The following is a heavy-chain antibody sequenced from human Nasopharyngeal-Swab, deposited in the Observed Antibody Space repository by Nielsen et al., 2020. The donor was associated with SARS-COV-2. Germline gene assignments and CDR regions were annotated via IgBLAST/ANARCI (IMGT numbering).Heavy chain of an antibody. D-gene: IGHD6-13*01. CDR2: ISSSGSTI. V-gene: IGHV3-11*01. CDR1: GFTFSDYY. Sequence: GESLKISCAASGFTFSDYYMSWIRQAQGKGLEWVSYISSSGSTIYYADSVKGRFTISRDNAKNSLYLQMNSLRAEDTAVYYCARDGKVGSSYDYWGQGTLVTVSS. CDR3: ARDGKVGSSYDY. J-gene: IGHJ4*02.